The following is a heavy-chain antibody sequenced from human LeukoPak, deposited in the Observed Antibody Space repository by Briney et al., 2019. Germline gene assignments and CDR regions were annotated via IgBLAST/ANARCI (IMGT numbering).Heavy chain of an antibody. J-gene: IGHJ2*01. V-gene: IGHV4-34*01. CDR3: ARGRDYYDSSGYYYSWYFDL. CDR2: INHSGST. D-gene: IGHD3-22*01. CDR1: GGSFSGYY. Sequence: PSETLSLTCAVYGGSFSGYYWSWIRQPPGKGLEWIGEINHSGSTNYNPSLKSRVTISVDTSKNQFSLKLSSVTAADTAVYYCARGRDYYDSSGYYYSWYFDLWGRGTLVTVSS.